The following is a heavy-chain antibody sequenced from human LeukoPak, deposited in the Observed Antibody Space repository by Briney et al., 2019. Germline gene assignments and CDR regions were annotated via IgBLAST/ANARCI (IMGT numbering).Heavy chain of an antibody. Sequence: GGTLRLSCAASGFTFSSNGMSWIRQAPGKGLEWVSAISGSGDSTYYADSVKGRFTISRDNSDNTLYLQMNSLRAEDTAVYYCAKGGPYYDILTGYYFYWGQGTLVTVSS. CDR3: AKGGPYYDILTGYYFY. CDR1: GFTFSSNG. CDR2: ISGSGDST. J-gene: IGHJ4*02. V-gene: IGHV3-23*01. D-gene: IGHD3-9*01.